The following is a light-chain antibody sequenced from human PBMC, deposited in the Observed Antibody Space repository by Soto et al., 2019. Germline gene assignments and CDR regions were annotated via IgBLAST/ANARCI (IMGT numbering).Light chain of an antibody. Sequence: QSVLTQPPSVSAAPGQKVTISCSGANSNIGNNYVSWYQQFPGTAPQLLIYDNNKRPSGIPDRFSGSKSGTSATLVITGLQTVDEADFYCAAWDNSLSAVLFGGGTKLTVL. CDR2: DNN. CDR3: AAWDNSLSAVL. V-gene: IGLV1-51*01. J-gene: IGLJ2*01. CDR1: NSNIGNNY.